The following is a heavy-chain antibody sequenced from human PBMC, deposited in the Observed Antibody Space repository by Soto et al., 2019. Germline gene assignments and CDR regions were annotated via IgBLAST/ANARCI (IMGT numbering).Heavy chain of an antibody. CDR3: ARDRDVDTAILDY. Sequence: QVQLVESGGGVVQPGRSLRLSCAASGFTFSSYGMHWVRQAPGKGLEWVAVIWYDGSNKYYADSVKGRFTISRDNYKNTLYLQMNSLRAEDTAVYYCARDRDVDTAILDYWGQGTLVTVSS. D-gene: IGHD5-18*01. CDR2: IWYDGSNK. J-gene: IGHJ4*02. V-gene: IGHV3-33*01. CDR1: GFTFSSYG.